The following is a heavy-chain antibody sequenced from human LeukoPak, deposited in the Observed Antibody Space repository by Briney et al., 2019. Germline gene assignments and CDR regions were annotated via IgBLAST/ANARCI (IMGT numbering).Heavy chain of an antibody. CDR3: TTDLGTYYHGSQRLIPIDY. J-gene: IGHJ4*02. D-gene: IGHD3-10*01. V-gene: IGHV3-15*01. Sequence: PGGSLRLSCVDYGFTFTNAWMSWVRQAPGKGLEWIGRIKSKTDGETTNYAEPVRGRFTISRDDPKSAVYLQMNSLKIEDTAVYYCTTDLGTYYHGSQRLIPIDYWGQGTLVTVSS. CDR1: GFTFTNAW. CDR2: IKSKTDGETT.